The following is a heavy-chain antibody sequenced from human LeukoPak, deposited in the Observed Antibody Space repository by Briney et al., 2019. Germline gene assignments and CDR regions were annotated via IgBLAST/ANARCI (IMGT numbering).Heavy chain of an antibody. J-gene: IGHJ4*02. CDR3: ARAAVAGTSFDY. CDR1: GFTVSSNY. D-gene: IGHD6-19*01. Sequence: TGGSLRLSCAASGFTVSSNYMSWVRQAPGKGLEWVSVIYSGGSTYYADSVKGRFTISRDNSKNTLYLQMNSLRAEDTAVYYCARAAVAGTSFDYWGQGTLVTVSS. V-gene: IGHV3-66*01. CDR2: IYSGGST.